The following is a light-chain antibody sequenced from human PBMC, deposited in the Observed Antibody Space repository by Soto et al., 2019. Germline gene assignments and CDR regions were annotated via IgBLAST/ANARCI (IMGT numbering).Light chain of an antibody. CDR2: DAS. CDR3: QQYGSSPFT. Sequence: EIVLTQSPATLSLSPGERATLSCGASQSFRRTDLAWYQQKSGLAPRLLIYDASSRATGIPDRFSGSGSGKDFTLTISRLEPADFAVYYCQQYGSSPFTFGQGTKLEIK. V-gene: IGKV3D-20*01. CDR1: QSFRRTD. J-gene: IGKJ2*01.